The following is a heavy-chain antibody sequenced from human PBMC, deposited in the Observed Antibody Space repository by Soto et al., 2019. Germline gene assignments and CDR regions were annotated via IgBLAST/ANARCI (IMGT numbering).Heavy chain of an antibody. J-gene: IGHJ4*02. V-gene: IGHV1-18*04. CDR3: ARYCGTGCYHLDS. CDR1: GYTFTSYG. D-gene: IGHD6-19*01. Sequence: ASVKVSCKASGYTFTSYGLSWVRQAPGQGLEWMGWISAYNGNTNYAQKLQGRVTMTTDTSTSTAYMALRRQRSDDTAVYYGARYCGTGCYHLDSWGQGTRVTVSS. CDR2: ISAYNGNT.